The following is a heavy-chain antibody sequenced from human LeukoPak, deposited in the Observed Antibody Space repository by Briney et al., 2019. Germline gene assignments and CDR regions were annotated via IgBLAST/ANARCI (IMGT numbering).Heavy chain of an antibody. D-gene: IGHD4-17*01. Sequence: ASVKVSCKVSGYIFTELSMHWVRQAPGKGLEWMGGFSPEDGETFYAQKFQGRVTMTEDTSTDTAYMELSRLSYDDTAVYYCATDASGDYLNHWGQGTLVTVSS. V-gene: IGHV1-24*01. CDR2: FSPEDGET. CDR3: ATDASGDYLNH. CDR1: GYIFTELS. J-gene: IGHJ4*02.